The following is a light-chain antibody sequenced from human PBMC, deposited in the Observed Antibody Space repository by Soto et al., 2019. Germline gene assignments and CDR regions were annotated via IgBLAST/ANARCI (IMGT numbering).Light chain of an antibody. J-gene: IGKJ4*01. V-gene: IGKV3-15*01. Sequence: EIVMTHSPATLSVSPGARATLSCRASQSVSSNLAWYQQKPGQAPRLLIYGASTGATGIPARFSGSGSGTEFILTISSLQSEDFAVYYCQQYSKWPLTFGGGTKVDIK. CDR1: QSVSSN. CDR2: GAS. CDR3: QQYSKWPLT.